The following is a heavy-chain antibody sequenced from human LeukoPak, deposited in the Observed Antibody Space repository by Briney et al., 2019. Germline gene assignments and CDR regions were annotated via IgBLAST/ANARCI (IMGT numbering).Heavy chain of an antibody. CDR1: GFTLVDYG. V-gene: IGHV3-49*04. Sequence: AGGSPRLSCTASGFTLVDYGVGWVRQAPGRGLQWVGFIRGKAYGGTTEYAASVKGRFSISRDDSNTIAYLHMNSLKTEDTAVYYCVRDKDWSYDYWGQGTLVTVSS. CDR3: VRDKDWSYDY. CDR2: IRGKAYGGTT. J-gene: IGHJ4*02. D-gene: IGHD3-9*01.